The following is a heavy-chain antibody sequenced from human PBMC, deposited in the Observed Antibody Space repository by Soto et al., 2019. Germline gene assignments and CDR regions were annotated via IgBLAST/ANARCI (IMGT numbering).Heavy chain of an antibody. CDR1: GGSFSGYY. D-gene: IGHD3-3*01. Sequence: QVQLQQWGAGLLKPSETLSLTCAVYGGSFSGYYWSWIRQPPGKGLEWNGEINQSGSTNYNPSLKSRVTISVDTSKNQFSLKLSSVTAADTAVYYCARAAYDFWSDRYYYGMDVWGQGTTVTVSS. J-gene: IGHJ6*02. CDR3: ARAAYDFWSDRYYYGMDV. V-gene: IGHV4-34*01. CDR2: INQSGST.